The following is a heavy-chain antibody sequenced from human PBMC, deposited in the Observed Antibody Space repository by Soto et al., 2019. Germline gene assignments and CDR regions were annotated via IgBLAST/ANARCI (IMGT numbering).Heavy chain of an antibody. D-gene: IGHD2-21*02. CDR2: MNPNSGNT. V-gene: IGHV1-8*01. Sequence: QVQLVQSGAEVKKPGASVKVSCKASGYTFTSYDINWVRQATGQGLEWMGWMNPNSGNTGYAQKFQGRGTMTRNTSISTAYKELRSLSAEDTVVYSCARGVQCRGDCFRYEYGVEVWGHGATVTGS. J-gene: IGHJ6*02. CDR3: ARGVQCRGDCFRYEYGVEV. CDR1: GYTFTSYD.